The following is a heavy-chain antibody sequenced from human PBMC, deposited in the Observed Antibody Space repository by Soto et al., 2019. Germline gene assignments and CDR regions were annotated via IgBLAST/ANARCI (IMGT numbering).Heavy chain of an antibody. J-gene: IGHJ5*02. CDR3: EREAEYSNSWTPWGRPTGPHVPRFDP. CDR2: INPNSGGT. D-gene: IGHD6-13*01. CDR1: GYTFTGYY. V-gene: IGHV1-2*02. Sequence: AASVKVSCKASGYTFTGYYMHWVRQAPGQGLEWMAWINPNSGGTNYAQKFQGRVTMTRDTAISTAYMELSRLRYDDTAVYFCEREAEYSNSWTPWGRPTGPHVPRFDPWGQGTLVTVSS.